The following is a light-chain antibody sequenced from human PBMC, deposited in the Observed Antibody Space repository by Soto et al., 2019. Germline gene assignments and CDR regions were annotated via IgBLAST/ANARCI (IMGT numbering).Light chain of an antibody. CDR2: EVS. Sequence: QSALTQPASVSGSPGQSITISCTVTSSDVGGYNYVSWYQQHPGKAPKLMIYEVSNRPSGVSNRFSGSKSGNTASLTISGLQAEDEANYYCNSYTSTSTSYVFGTGTRSPS. CDR3: NSYTSTSTSYV. CDR1: SSDVGGYNY. J-gene: IGLJ1*01. V-gene: IGLV2-14*01.